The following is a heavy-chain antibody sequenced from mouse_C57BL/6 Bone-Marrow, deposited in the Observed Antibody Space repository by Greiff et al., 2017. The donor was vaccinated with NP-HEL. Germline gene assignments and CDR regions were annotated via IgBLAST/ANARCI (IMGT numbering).Heavy chain of an antibody. CDR3: ASPGEAEGVEGYVDV. V-gene: IGHV1-55*01. J-gene: IGHJ1*03. CDR1: GYTFTSYW. CDR2: IYPGSGST. Sequence: QVQLQQPGAELVKPGASVKMSCKASGYTFTSYWITWVKQRPGQGLEWIGDIYPGSGSTNYNEKFKSKATLTVDTSSSTAYMQLSSLTSEDSAVYYCASPGEAEGVEGYVDVWGTGTTVTVSS.